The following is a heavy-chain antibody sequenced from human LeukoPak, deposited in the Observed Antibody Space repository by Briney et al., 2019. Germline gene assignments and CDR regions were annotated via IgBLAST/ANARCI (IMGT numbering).Heavy chain of an antibody. J-gene: IGHJ4*02. CDR1: GYTFNGYY. CDR2: ISPYNGNT. Sequence: ASVKVSCKASGYTFNGYYMHWVRQAPGQGLEWVGWISPYNGNTNSAQKFQGRLNMTTDTSTSTAYMELRSLRSDDTAIYSCARDKHYGDFAAGYWGQGTLVTVSS. V-gene: IGHV1-18*04. D-gene: IGHD4-17*01. CDR3: ARDKHYGDFAAGY.